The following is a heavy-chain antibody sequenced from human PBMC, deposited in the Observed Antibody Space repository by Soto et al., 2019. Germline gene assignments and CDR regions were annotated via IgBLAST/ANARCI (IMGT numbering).Heavy chain of an antibody. V-gene: IGHV4-34*09. CDR3: ARVRKRSSSSGGSCFDP. D-gene: IGHD6-6*01. CDR1: GGSFSGYY. Sequence: SETLSLTCAVYGGSFSGYYWSWIRQPPGKGLEWIGEINHSGSTNYNPSLKSRVTISVDTSKNQFSLKLSSVTAADTAVYYCARVRKRSSSSGGSCFDPWGQGTLVTLAS. J-gene: IGHJ5*02. CDR2: INHSGST.